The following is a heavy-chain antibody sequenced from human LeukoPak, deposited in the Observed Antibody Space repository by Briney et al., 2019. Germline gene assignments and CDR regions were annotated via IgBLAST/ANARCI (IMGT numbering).Heavy chain of an antibody. D-gene: IGHD2-2*01. J-gene: IGHJ4*02. V-gene: IGHV3-23*01. CDR2: ISGGGGST. CDR3: AKSKTPYCSSTNCLMFDY. Sequence: GGSLRLSCVASGFTFSNSAMSWVRQAPGKGLEWVSAISGGGGSTYYADSVKGRFTISRDNSKNTLYLQMNSLRAEDTAVYYCAKSKTPYCSSTNCLMFDYWGQGALVTVSS. CDR1: GFTFSNSA.